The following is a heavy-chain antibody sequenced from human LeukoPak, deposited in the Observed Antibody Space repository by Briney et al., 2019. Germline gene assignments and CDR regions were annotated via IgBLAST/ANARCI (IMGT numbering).Heavy chain of an antibody. V-gene: IGHV1-8*01. Sequence: ASVNVSCRASGYTFSTHDINWVRQAAGQGPEGMGWMNPNSDKTGYAQKFQGRLNMTRNTSISTAYMELSGLRSEDTAVRYCMTDAQEGRDTLTGSQTGNWFDPWGQGTLVTVSS. CDR2: MNPNSDKT. CDR1: GYTFSTHD. CDR3: MTDAQEGRDTLTGSQTGNWFDP. J-gene: IGHJ5*02. D-gene: IGHD3-9*01.